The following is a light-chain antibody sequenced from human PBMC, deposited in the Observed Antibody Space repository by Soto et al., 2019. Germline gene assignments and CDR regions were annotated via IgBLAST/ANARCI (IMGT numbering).Light chain of an antibody. J-gene: IGLJ2*01. CDR2: ANN. V-gene: IGLV1-40*01. Sequence: QSVLTQPPSVSGAPGRRVTIPCTGSSSNIGAGYDVHWYQQLPGAAPRLLIYANNNRPSGISYRFSGSKSGNTASLTISGLQVEDEADYYCSSFRSGGTRVLFGGGTQLTVL. CDR3: SSFRSGGTRVL. CDR1: SSNIGAGYD.